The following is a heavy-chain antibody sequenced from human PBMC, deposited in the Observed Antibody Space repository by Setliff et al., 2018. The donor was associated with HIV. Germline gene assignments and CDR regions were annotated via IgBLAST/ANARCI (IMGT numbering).Heavy chain of an antibody. Sequence: LRLSCAASGFTFSSSWMTWVRQAPGKGLEWVANIKKDGSDKFYVDSVKGRFAISRDNAKNSLYLQMNSLRAEDTAVYYCARYKWNNWIFGWFDPWGQGTQVTVSS. V-gene: IGHV3-7*01. CDR3: ARYKWNNWIFGWFDP. D-gene: IGHD1-20*01. J-gene: IGHJ5*02. CDR2: IKKDGSDK. CDR1: GFTFSSSW.